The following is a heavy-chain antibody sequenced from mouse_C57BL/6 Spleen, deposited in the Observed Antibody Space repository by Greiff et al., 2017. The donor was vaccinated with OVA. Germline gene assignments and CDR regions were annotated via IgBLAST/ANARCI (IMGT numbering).Heavy chain of an antibody. J-gene: IGHJ3*01. CDR3: AREGVNWVPFAY. Sequence: EVKLMESGPGLVKPSQSLSLTCSVTGYSITSGYYWNWIRQFPGNKLEWMGYISYDGSNNYNPSLKNRISITRDTSKNQFFLKLNSVTTEDTATYYCAREGVNWVPFAYWGQGTLVTVSA. CDR1: GYSITSGYY. D-gene: IGHD4-1*01. V-gene: IGHV3-6*01. CDR2: ISYDGSN.